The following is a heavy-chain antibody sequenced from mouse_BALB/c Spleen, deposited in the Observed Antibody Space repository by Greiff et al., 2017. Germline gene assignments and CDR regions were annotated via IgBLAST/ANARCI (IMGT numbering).Heavy chain of an antibody. D-gene: IGHD1-1*01. J-gene: IGHJ3*01. Sequence: ESGPGLVKPSQSLSLTCSVTGYSITSGYYWNWIRQFPGNKLEWMGYISYDGSNNYNPSLKNRISITRDTSKNQFFLKLNSVTTEDTATYYCARGDYGNWFAYWGQGTLVTVSA. V-gene: IGHV3-6*02. CDR1: GYSITSGYY. CDR3: ARGDYGNWFAY. CDR2: ISYDGSN.